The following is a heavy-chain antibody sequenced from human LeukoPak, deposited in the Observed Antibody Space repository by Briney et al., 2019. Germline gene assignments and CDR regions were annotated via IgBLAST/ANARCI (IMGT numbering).Heavy chain of an antibody. D-gene: IGHD2-8*01. CDR3: AREYESLDY. CDR2: ISSRGDNI. CDR1: GVTFSNYE. Sequence: TGGSLKLSCAASGVTFSNYEMTCVRQAPGKGLEWVSYISSRGDNIYYADSVKGRFTISRDNAKNSLYLQMNSLRADDTAVYYCAREYESLDYWGQGTLVTVSS. J-gene: IGHJ4*02. V-gene: IGHV3-48*03.